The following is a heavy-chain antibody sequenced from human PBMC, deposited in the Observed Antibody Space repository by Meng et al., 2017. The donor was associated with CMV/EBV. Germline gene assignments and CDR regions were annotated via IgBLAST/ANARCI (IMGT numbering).Heavy chain of an antibody. D-gene: IGHD3-3*01. CDR2: IIPILGIA. J-gene: IGHJ6*02. Sequence: VSCKASGGTFSSYAISWVRQAPGQGLEWMGGIIPILGIANYAQKFQGRVTITADKSTSTAYMELSSLRSEDTAVYYCARQRVTIFGVVTLYYGMDVWGQGTTVTVSS. CDR3: ARQRVTIFGVVTLYYGMDV. V-gene: IGHV1-69*10. CDR1: GGTFSSYA.